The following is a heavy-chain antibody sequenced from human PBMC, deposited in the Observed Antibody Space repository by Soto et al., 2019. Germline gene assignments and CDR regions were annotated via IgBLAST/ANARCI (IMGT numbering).Heavy chain of an antibody. D-gene: IGHD3-22*01. CDR3: ARDIGYYDSSGYFDY. CDR2: IDSSGSII. CDR1: GFTFSDYY. Sequence: GSLRLSCTASGFTFSDYYVSGIRQAPGKGLEWISYIDSSGSIIYYADSVKGRFTISRDNAKNSLYLQMNTLRAEDTAAYYCARDIGYYDSSGYFDYWGQGTPVTVSS. J-gene: IGHJ4*02. V-gene: IGHV3-11*01.